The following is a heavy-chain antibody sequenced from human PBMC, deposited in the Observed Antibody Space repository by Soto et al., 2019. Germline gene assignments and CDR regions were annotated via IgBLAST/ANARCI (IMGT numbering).Heavy chain of an antibody. J-gene: IGHJ3*02. CDR2: IYYSGST. D-gene: IGHD7-27*01. V-gene: IGHV4-31*03. CDR3: ARDLGVFDAFDI. CDR1: GGSISSDGYY. Sequence: SSETLSLTCTVSGGSISSDGYYWSWIRQHPGKGLEWIGYIYYSGSTYYNPSLKSRVTISVDTSKNQFSLKLSSVTAADTAVYYCARDLGVFDAFDIWGQGTMVTVSS.